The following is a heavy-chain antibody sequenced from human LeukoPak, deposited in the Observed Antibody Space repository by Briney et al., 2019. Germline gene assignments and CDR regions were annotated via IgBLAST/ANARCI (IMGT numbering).Heavy chain of an antibody. CDR3: ARDMVGGAVAGNNNWFDP. Sequence: SETLSLTCTVSGGSISSYYWSWIRQPAGKGLEWIGRIYTSGSTNYNPSFKSRVTMSVDTSKNQFSLKLSSVTAADTAVYYCARDMVGGAVAGNNNWFDPWGQGTLVTVSS. CDR2: IYTSGST. V-gene: IGHV4-4*07. J-gene: IGHJ5*02. CDR1: GGSISSYY. D-gene: IGHD6-19*01.